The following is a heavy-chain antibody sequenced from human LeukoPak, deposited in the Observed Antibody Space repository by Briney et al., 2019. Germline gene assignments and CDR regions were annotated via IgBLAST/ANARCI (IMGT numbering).Heavy chain of an antibody. CDR1: GFTFSSYA. Sequence: GGSLRLSCAASGFTFSSYAISWVRQAPGKGLEWVSAISGSGGSTYYADSVKGRFTISRDNSKNTLYLQMNSLRAEDTAVYYCAKFLETYYDILTGYYPNWFDPWGQGTLVTVSS. CDR3: AKFLETYYDILTGYYPNWFDP. V-gene: IGHV3-23*01. J-gene: IGHJ5*02. CDR2: ISGSGGST. D-gene: IGHD3-9*01.